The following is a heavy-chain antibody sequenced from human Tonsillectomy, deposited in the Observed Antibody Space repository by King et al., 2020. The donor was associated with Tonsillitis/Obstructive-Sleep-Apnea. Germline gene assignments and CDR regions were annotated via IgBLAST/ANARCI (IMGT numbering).Heavy chain of an antibody. D-gene: IGHD4-17*01. CDR2: FYSTGST. V-gene: IGHV4-39*02. J-gene: IGHJ4*02. CDR3: ATVTQGLDY. CDR1: GDSISSSTYY. Sequence: QLQESGPGLVKPSETLSLTCTVSGDSISSSTYYWGWIRQPPGKGLEWIGSFYSTGSTYYNPSLKSRVTISVDSSKNHFSLQLTSVTAADTAVYFCATVTQGLDYWGQGTLVTVSS.